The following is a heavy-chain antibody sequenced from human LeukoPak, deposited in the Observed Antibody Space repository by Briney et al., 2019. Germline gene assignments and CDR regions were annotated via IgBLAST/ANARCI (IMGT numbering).Heavy chain of an antibody. Sequence: GGSLRLSCAASGFTFSNDGMYWVRQAPGKGLEWVSGISPSGGITNYADSVKGRFTISRDTSKNTVSLQMNSLRAEDTAVYYCATIVTGVWGQGTTVTVSS. V-gene: IGHV3-23*01. CDR1: GFTFSNDG. J-gene: IGHJ6*02. D-gene: IGHD2-21*02. CDR3: ATIVTGV. CDR2: ISPSGGIT.